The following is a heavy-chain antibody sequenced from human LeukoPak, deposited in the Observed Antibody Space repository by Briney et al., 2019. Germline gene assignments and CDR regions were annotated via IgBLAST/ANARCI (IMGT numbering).Heavy chain of an antibody. Sequence: GGSLRLSCAASGFAVSSNHMSWVRQAPGKGLEWVGRIKSKTDGGTTDYAAPVKGRFTISRDDSKNTLYLQMNSLKTEDTAVYYCTTVYYYDSSGYYYDKYFDYWGQGTLVTVSS. CDR1: GFAVSSNH. CDR2: IKSKTDGGTT. CDR3: TTVYYYDSSGYYYDKYFDY. D-gene: IGHD3-22*01. V-gene: IGHV3-15*01. J-gene: IGHJ4*02.